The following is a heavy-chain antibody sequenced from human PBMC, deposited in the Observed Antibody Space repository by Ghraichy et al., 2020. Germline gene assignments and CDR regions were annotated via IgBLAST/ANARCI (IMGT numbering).Heavy chain of an antibody. D-gene: IGHD6-13*01. CDR2: IYTSGST. CDR3: ARDKDSSSWSINYWYFDL. CDR1: GGSISSYY. V-gene: IGHV4-4*07. Sequence: SQTLSLTCTVSGGSISSYYWSWIRQPAGKGLEWIGRIYTSGSTNYNPSLKSRVTMSVDTSKNQFSLKLSSVTAADTAVYYCARDKDSSSWSINYWYFDLWGRGTLVTVSS. J-gene: IGHJ2*01.